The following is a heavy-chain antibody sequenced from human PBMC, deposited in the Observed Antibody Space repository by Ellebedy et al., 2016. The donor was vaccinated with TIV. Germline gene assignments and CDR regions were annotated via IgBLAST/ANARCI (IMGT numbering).Heavy chain of an antibody. CDR1: GGSITSGTYY. CDR2: FYYSGTT. CDR3: ARHIEVAGRVDY. Sequence: MPSETLSLTCTVSGGSITSGTYYWGWIRQPPAKGLEWIGSFYYSGTTYHNPSLKSRVTISVDTSKKQFSLNLSSVTAADMAVYYCARHIEVAGRVDYWGQGTLVTVSS. V-gene: IGHV4-39*01. D-gene: IGHD6-19*01. J-gene: IGHJ4*02.